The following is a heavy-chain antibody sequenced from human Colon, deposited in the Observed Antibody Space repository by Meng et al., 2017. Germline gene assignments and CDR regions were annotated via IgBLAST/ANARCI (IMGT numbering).Heavy chain of an antibody. Sequence: VQLPRSCPGLVKPSQTLSLSFAIAGDSVSSNSAAWNWIMPSPSRGLEWLGRNYYRSKWYNCYAVSVKSRITINPDTSKNQFSLQLNSVTPEETAMYYCARSGSSGWIDYWGQGTLVTVSS. CDR2: NYYRSKWYN. CDR1: GDSVSSNSAA. CDR3: ARSGSSGWIDY. V-gene: IGHV6-1*01. D-gene: IGHD6-19*01. J-gene: IGHJ4*02.